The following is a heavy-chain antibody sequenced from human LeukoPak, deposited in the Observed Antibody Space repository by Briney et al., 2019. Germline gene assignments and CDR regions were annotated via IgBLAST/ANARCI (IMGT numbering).Heavy chain of an antibody. Sequence: GESLKISCKGSEYSFTTYWIARVRQMPGKGLEWMGIIYPADSDTRYSPSFQGQVTISADKSISTAYLQWSSLKASDTAMYYCARQGSGWFYVDYWGQGTLVTVSS. CDR2: IYPADSDT. CDR1: EYSFTTYW. CDR3: ARQGSGWFYVDY. V-gene: IGHV5-51*01. J-gene: IGHJ4*02. D-gene: IGHD2/OR15-2a*01.